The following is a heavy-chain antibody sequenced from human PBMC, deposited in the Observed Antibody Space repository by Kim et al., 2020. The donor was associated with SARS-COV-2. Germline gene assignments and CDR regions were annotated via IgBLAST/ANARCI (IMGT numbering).Heavy chain of an antibody. J-gene: IGHJ6*02. CDR1: GFTFSSYA. CDR2: IYSGGSST. V-gene: IGHV3-23*03. D-gene: IGHD5-12*01. Sequence: GGSLRLSCAASGFTFSSYAMSWVRQAPGKGLEWVSVIYSGGSSTYYADSVKGRFTISRDNSKNTLYLQMNSLRAEDTAVYYCAKEEEWLLGMDVWGQGTTVTVSS. CDR3: AKEEEWLLGMDV.